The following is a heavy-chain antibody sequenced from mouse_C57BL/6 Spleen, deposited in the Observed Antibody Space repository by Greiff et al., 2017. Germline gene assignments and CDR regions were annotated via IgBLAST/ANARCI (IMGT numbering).Heavy chain of an antibody. CDR3: ARIYYGNWYFDV. V-gene: IGHV1-42*01. J-gene: IGHJ1*03. CDR2: INPSTGGT. CDR1: GYSFTGYY. Sequence: EVQLQQSGPELVKPGASVQISCKASGYSFTGYYMHWVKPSPEKSLEWIGEINPSTGGTPYNQKFKAKATLTVDKSSSTAYMQLKSLTSEDSAVYYCARIYYGNWYFDVGGTGTTVTVSS. D-gene: IGHD2-1*01.